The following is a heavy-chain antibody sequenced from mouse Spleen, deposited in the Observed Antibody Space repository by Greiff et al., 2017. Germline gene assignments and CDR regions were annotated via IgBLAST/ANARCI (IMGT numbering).Heavy chain of an antibody. Sequence: EVNVVESGGGLVKPGGSLKLSCAASGFTFSSYAMSWVRQTPEKRLEWVATISDGGSYTYYPDNVKGRFTISRDNAKNNLYLQMSHLKSEDTAMYYCARNDDGAYWGQGTLVTVSA. CDR2: ISDGGSYT. J-gene: IGHJ3*01. V-gene: IGHV5-4*03. CDR3: ARNDDGAY. D-gene: IGHD2-3*01. CDR1: GFTFSSYA.